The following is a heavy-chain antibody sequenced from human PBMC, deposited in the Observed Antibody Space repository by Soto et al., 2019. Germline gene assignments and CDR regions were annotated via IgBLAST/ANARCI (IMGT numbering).Heavy chain of an antibody. J-gene: IGHJ3*02. CDR3: ANKNTAKRAFDI. V-gene: IGHV3-23*01. CDR2: ISADITYT. Sequence: EAQLLESGGKLVQPGGSLRLSCAASGFDFINNAMAWVRQAPGKGLEWVSTISADITYTYYADAVRGRFTVSRDNSKNTVYLHMNSLRADDTAVYYCANKNTAKRAFDIWGQGTMVTVSS. D-gene: IGHD2-21*02. CDR1: GFDFINNA.